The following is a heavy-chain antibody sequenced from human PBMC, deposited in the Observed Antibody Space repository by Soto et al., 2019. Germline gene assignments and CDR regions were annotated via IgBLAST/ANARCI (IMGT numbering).Heavy chain of an antibody. CDR1: GYTFTSYG. D-gene: IGHD1-26*01. CDR2: ISAYNGNT. Sequence: QVQLVQSGAEVKKPGASVKVSCKASGYTFTSYGISWVRQAPGQGLEWMGWISAYNGNTKYAQKLQGRVTMTTDTCTSTAYRELRSLRSNDTAVYYCARDAAVGLFDYWGQGTLVTVSP. CDR3: ARDAAVGLFDY. J-gene: IGHJ4*02. V-gene: IGHV1-18*01.